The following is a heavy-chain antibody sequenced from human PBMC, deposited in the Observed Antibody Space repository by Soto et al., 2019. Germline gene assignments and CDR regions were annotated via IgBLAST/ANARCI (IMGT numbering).Heavy chain of an antibody. Sequence: SQTLSLTCAISGDSVSSNSAAWSLIRQSPSRGLEWLGRTYYRSKWYTDYTVSVKSRIAIHPDTSKNQFSLHLNSVTPEDTAVYYCGRDPQYCSTTTCPNDAFDIWGQGTMVTVSS. D-gene: IGHD2-2*01. J-gene: IGHJ3*02. CDR2: TYYRSKWYT. CDR1: GDSVSSNSAA. V-gene: IGHV6-1*01. CDR3: GRDPQYCSTTTCPNDAFDI.